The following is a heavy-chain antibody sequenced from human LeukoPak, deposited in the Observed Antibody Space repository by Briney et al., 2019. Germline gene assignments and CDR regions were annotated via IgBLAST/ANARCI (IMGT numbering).Heavy chain of an antibody. J-gene: IGHJ4*02. Sequence: ASVKVSCKVSGYTLTELSMHWVRQAPGKGLEWMGGFDPEDAETIYTQKFQGRVTMTEDTSTDTAYMELSSLRSEDTAVYYCATGGGGSYSYWGQGTLVTVSS. D-gene: IGHD1-26*01. CDR2: FDPEDAET. CDR1: GYTLTELS. CDR3: ATGGGGSYSY. V-gene: IGHV1-24*01.